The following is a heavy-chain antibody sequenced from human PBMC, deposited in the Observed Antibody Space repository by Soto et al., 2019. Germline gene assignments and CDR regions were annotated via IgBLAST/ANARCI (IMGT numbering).Heavy chain of an antibody. CDR2: IIPILGTA. V-gene: IGHV1-69*13. D-gene: IGHD1-7*01. J-gene: IGHJ6*02. Sequence: ASVKVSCKASGGTFSSYAISWVRQAPGQGLEWMGGIIPILGTANYAQKFQGRVTITADESTSTAYMELSSLRSEDTAVYYCCARTGTTSLPYGMDVWGQGTTVTVSS. CDR3: CARTGTTSLPYGMDV. CDR1: GGTFSSYA.